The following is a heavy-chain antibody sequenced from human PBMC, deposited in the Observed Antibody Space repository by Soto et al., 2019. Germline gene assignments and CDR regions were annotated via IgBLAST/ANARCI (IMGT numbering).Heavy chain of an antibody. CDR3: ARHPGYYDILTGYTTYYFDY. Sequence: SETLSLTCTVSGDSISTDYWSWIRQSPGKGLEWIGFIYYGGSTNYNPSLKSRVTISLDTPKNQFSLKLSSVTAADTAVYYCARHPGYYDILTGYTTYYFDYWGQGILVTVSS. J-gene: IGHJ4*02. V-gene: IGHV4-59*08. D-gene: IGHD3-9*01. CDR1: GDSISTDY. CDR2: IYYGGST.